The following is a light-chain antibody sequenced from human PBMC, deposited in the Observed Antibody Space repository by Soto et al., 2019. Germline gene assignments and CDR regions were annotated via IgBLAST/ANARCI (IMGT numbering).Light chain of an antibody. CDR1: QGISSN. CDR3: QKLNAYPPWT. CDR2: GAS. J-gene: IGKJ1*01. Sequence: QLTQSKSSLSASVGDRVTSTCRASQGISSNLAWYQQKPGRAPKLLIFGASTLQSGVPSRFSGSGSGTDFTLTISSLQPEDFATYFCQKLNAYPPWTFGQGTKVDIK. V-gene: IGKV1-9*01.